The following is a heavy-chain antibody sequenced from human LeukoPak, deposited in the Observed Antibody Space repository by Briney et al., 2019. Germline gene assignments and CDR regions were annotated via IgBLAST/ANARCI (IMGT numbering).Heavy chain of an antibody. D-gene: IGHD3-22*01. Sequence: SETLSLTCTVSGYSINSGFYWGWIRQPPGKGLEWIGSIYHSGSTHYKSSLKSRVTISVDTSKNQLSLKLTSVTAADTAVYYCARGGGYYYDSSGYYHYWGQGTLVTVSS. CDR3: ARGGGYYYDSSGYYHY. CDR1: GYSINSGFY. CDR2: IYHSGST. V-gene: IGHV4-38-2*02. J-gene: IGHJ4*02.